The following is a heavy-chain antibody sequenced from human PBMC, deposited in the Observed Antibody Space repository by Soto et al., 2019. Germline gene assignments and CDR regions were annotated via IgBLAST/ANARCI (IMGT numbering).Heavy chain of an antibody. CDR3: ACVGYYDSSVGY. D-gene: IGHD3-22*01. J-gene: IGHJ4*02. V-gene: IGHV4-31*03. CDR2: IYYSGST. Sequence: PSETLSLTCTVSCGSISSGGYYWSWIRQHPGKGLEWIGYIYYSGSTYYNPSLKSRVTISVDTSKNQFSLKLSSVTAADTAVYYCACVGYYDSSVGYWGQGTLVTVSS. CDR1: CGSISSGGYY.